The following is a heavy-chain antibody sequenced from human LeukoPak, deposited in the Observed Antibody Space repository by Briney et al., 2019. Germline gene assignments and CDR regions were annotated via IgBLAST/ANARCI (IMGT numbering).Heavy chain of an antibody. CDR2: IRSSSSYI. Sequence: GGSLRLSCAASGFTFSSYSMNWVRQAPGKGLEWVSSIRSSSSYIYYADSVKGRFTISRDNAKNSLYLQMNSLRAEDTAVYYCARDLGLYYFDYWGQGTLVTVSS. CDR3: ARDLGLYYFDY. CDR1: GFTFSSYS. V-gene: IGHV3-21*01. J-gene: IGHJ4*02. D-gene: IGHD3-16*01.